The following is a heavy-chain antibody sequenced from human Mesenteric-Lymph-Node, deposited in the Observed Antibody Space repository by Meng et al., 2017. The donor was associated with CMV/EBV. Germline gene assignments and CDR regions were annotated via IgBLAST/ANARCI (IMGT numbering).Heavy chain of an antibody. V-gene: IGHV3-7*01. CDR1: GFTFSSYE. Sequence: GGSLRLSCAASGFTFSSYEMNWVRQAPGKGLEWVANIKQDGSEKYYVDSVKGRFTISRDNAKNTLYLQMNSLRAEDTAVYYCARGGYITIFGVVNLKGGMDVWGQGTTVTVSS. D-gene: IGHD3-3*01. J-gene: IGHJ6*02. CDR2: IKQDGSEK. CDR3: ARGGYITIFGVVNLKGGMDV.